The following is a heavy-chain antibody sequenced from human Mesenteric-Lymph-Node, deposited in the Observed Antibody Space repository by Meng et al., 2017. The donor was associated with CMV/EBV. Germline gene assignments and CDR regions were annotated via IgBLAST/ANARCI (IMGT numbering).Heavy chain of an antibody. V-gene: IGHV1-2*02. Sequence: ASVKVSCKASGYTFTSYFIHWVRQAPGQGLEWMGWINPHSGGTKYSQKFQGRVTMTRDTSISTAYMELSRLTSDDTAVYYCARACSSTTCRAPSPDDWGQGTLVTVSS. CDR3: ARACSSTTCRAPSPDD. CDR1: GYTFTSYF. CDR2: INPHSGGT. D-gene: IGHD2-2*01. J-gene: IGHJ4*02.